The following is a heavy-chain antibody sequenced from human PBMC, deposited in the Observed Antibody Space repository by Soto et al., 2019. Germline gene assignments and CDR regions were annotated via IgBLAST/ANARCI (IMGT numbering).Heavy chain of an antibody. V-gene: IGHV3-15*01. CDR1: GFTFSNAW. Sequence: GGSLRLSCAASGFTFSNAWMSWVRQAPGKGLEWVGRIKSKTDSGTTDYAAPVKGRFTISRADSQNTLYLQMNSLKTEETAAYYSSSVNLNKPPGYWGQGTLVTVSS. J-gene: IGHJ4*02. CDR2: IKSKTDSGTT. CDR3: SSVNLNKPPGY. D-gene: IGHD1-7*01.